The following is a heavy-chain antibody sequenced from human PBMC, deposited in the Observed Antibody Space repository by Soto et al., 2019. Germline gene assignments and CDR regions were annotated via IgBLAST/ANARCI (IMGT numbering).Heavy chain of an antibody. CDR3: ARHYGRAVTLEDSQGLGY. D-gene: IGHD3-16*01. Sequence: SETLSLTWTVSGGSGSDTNWWSWIRQPPGKGLEWIGEINLSGTTNYNPSLKRRVTMSIDQSQNEVSLTLSSVTAADTAVYYCARHYGRAVTLEDSQGLGYWGQGTLVTVSS. J-gene: IGHJ4*02. V-gene: IGHV4-4*02. CDR1: GGSGSDTNW. CDR2: INLSGTT.